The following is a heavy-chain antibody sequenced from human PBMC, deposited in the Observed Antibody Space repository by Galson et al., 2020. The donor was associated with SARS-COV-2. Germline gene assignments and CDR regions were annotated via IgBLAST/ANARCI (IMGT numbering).Heavy chain of an antibody. J-gene: IGHJ5*02. CDR2: ISGSGGST. Sequence: GGSLRLSCAASGFTFSSYAMSWVRQAPGKGLEWVSAISGSGGSTYYADSVKGRFTISRDNSKNTLYLQMNSLRAEDTAVYYCAKDALDSGSYSNWFDPWGQGTLVTVSS. CDR1: GFTFSSYA. D-gene: IGHD1-26*01. CDR3: AKDALDSGSYSNWFDP. V-gene: IGHV3-23*01.